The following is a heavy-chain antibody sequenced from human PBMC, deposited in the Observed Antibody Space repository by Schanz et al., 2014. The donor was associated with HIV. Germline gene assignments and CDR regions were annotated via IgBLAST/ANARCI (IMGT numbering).Heavy chain of an antibody. Sequence: QVQLVQSGAEVKKPGSSVKVFCRASGGTFINYAFSWVRQAPGQGLEWMGMINTSGGTTTYAQKFQGRVTLTRDTSTNTVYMELTSLRSDDTAVYYCARRGPIAAIDFSLDPWGQGTLVTVSS. CDR3: ARRGPIAAIDFSLDP. CDR1: GGTFINYA. CDR2: INTSGGTT. D-gene: IGHD6-13*01. J-gene: IGHJ5*02. V-gene: IGHV1-46*01.